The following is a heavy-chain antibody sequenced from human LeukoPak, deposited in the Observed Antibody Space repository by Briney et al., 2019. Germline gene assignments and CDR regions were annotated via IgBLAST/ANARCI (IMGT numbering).Heavy chain of an antibody. CDR1: GGSISSYY. CDR2: IYSNGII. D-gene: IGHD3-3*01. Sequence: PSETLSLTCTVSGGSISSYYWSWIRQPAGKAPEWIGRIYSNGIINYNPSLKSRVTMSLDNSKNQLSLKLSYVTAADTAVYYCARDTGKSGYPDYWGQGTLVTVSS. CDR3: ARDTGKSGYPDY. J-gene: IGHJ4*02. V-gene: IGHV4-4*07.